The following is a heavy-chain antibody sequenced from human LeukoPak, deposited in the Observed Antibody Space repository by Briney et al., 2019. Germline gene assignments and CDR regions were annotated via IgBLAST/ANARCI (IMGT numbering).Heavy chain of an antibody. CDR2: ISAYNGNT. CDR3: ASQKEGYSSGRGPPGAYYCMDV. D-gene: IGHD6-19*01. V-gene: IGHV1-18*01. Sequence: GASVKVSCKASGYTFTSYGISWVRQAPGQGLEWMGWISAYNGNTNYAQKLRGRVTMTTDTSTSTAYMELRSLRSDDTAVYYCASQKEGYSSGRGPPGAYYCMDVWGKGTTVTVSS. J-gene: IGHJ6*03. CDR1: GYTFTSYG.